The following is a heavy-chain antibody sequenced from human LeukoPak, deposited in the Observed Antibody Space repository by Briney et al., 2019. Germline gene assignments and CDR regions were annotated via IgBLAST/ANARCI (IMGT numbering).Heavy chain of an antibody. D-gene: IGHD2-15*01. V-gene: IGHV3-30*04. CDR1: GFTFSSYA. Sequence: GRSLRLSCAASGFTFSSYAMHWVRQAPGKGLEWVAVISYDGSNKYYADSVKGQFTMSRDNSKNTLYLQMHSLRAEDTAVCYCARDGATRFYYFDYWGQGTLVTVSS. CDR2: ISYDGSNK. CDR3: ARDGATRFYYFDY. J-gene: IGHJ4*02.